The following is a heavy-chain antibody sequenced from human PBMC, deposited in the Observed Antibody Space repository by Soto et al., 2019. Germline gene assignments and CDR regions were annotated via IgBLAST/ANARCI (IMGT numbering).Heavy chain of an antibody. CDR1: GYTFTSYG. V-gene: IGHV1-18*01. CDR3: ARDLRIFFDILTGPDAFDI. J-gene: IGHJ3*02. D-gene: IGHD3-9*01. CDR2: ISAYNGST. Sequence: GASVKVSCKASGYTFTSYGISWVRQAPGQGLEWMGWISAYNGSTNYAQKLQGRVTMTTDTSTSTAYMELRSLRSDDTAVYYCARDLRIFFDILTGPDAFDIWGQGTMVTVSS.